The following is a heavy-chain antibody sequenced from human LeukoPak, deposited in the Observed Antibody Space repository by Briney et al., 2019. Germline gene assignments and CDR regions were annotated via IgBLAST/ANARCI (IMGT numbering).Heavy chain of an antibody. D-gene: IGHD5-18*01. V-gene: IGHV4-59*08. Sequence: SETLSLTCTVSGVSVSSFYWSWIRQPPGKGLESIGYIYYSGSTNYNPSLKSRVAISIDTSKNQLSLRLNSVTAADTSVYYCAGHRGNTYGPWDFRGQGALVTVSS. CDR3: AGHRGNTYGPWDF. CDR1: GVSVSSFY. J-gene: IGHJ4*02. CDR2: IYYSGST.